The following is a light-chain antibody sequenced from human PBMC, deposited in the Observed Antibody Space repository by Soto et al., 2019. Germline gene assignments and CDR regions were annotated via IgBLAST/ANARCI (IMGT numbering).Light chain of an antibody. J-gene: IGKJ2*01. CDR1: QSVSSY. V-gene: IGKV3-11*01. Sequence: EIVLTQSPATLSLSPGERATLSCRASQSVSSYLAWYQQKPGQAPRLLIYDASNRATGIPARFSGSGSGTDLTLPISSLEPEDFAVYYCQQRSNWPPGYTFGQGTKLEIK. CDR3: QQRSNWPPGYT. CDR2: DAS.